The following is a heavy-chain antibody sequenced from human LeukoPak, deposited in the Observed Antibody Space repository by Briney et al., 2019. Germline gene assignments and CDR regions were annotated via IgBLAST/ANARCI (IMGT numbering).Heavy chain of an antibody. V-gene: IGHV4-38-2*02. D-gene: IGHD7-27*01. CDR3: ARVWEVQLGINY. CDR1: GYSISSGYY. CDR2: IYHSGST. Sequence: PSETLSLTCTASGYSISSGYYRGWIRQPPGKGLEWIGSIYHSGSTYYNPSLKSRVTISVDTSKNQFSLKLSSVTAADTAVYYCARVWEVQLGINYWGRGTLVTVSS. J-gene: IGHJ4*02.